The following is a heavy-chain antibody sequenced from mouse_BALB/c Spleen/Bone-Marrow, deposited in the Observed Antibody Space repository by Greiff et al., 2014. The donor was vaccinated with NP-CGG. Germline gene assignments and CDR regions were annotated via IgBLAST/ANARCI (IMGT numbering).Heavy chain of an antibody. D-gene: IGHD1-2*01. J-gene: IGHJ4*01. CDR2: IWADGST. V-gene: IGHV2-9*02. Sequence: VQGVESGPGLVAPPQSLSITCTVSGFSLTNYGVHWVRQPPGKGLEWLGVIWADGSTNYSSALMSRLSISKDNSKSQVFFKMNSLQTDDTAMYYCARITTATGAMDYWGQGTSVTVSS. CDR1: GFSLTNYG. CDR3: ARITTATGAMDY.